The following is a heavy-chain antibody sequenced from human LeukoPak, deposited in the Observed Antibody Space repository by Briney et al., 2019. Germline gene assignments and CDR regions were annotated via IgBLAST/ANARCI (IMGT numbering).Heavy chain of an antibody. J-gene: IGHJ6*03. CDR2: IIPIFGTT. D-gene: IGHD6-13*01. CDR1: GYAFAAYY. CDR3: ARVVGLTGYSSSWYSGYYYYMDV. V-gene: IGHV1-69*06. Sequence: SMKVSCKASGYAFAAYYVHWVRQAPGQGLEWMGGIIPIFGTTNYAQKFQDRVTITADKSTSTAYMELSSLRSEDTAVYYCARVVGLTGYSSSWYSGYYYYMDVWGKGTTVTVSS.